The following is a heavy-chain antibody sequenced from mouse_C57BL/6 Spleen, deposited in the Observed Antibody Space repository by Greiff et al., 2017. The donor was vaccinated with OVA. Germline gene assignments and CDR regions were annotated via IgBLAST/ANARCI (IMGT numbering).Heavy chain of an antibody. CDR1: GYTFTSYW. D-gene: IGHD4-1*01. CDR2: IYPSDSET. CDR3: GERDWDDFDY. J-gene: IGHJ2*01. Sequence: QVQLKQSGPELVRPGSSVKLSCKASGYTFTSYWMDWVKQRPGQGLEWIGNIYPSDSETNYNQKFKDKATLTVDKSSSTAYMQLGSLTSEDSAVYYCGERDWDDFDYWGQGTTLTVSS. V-gene: IGHV1-61*01.